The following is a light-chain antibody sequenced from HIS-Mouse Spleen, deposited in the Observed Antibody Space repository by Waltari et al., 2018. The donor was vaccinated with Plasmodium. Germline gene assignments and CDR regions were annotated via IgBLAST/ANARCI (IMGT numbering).Light chain of an antibody. CDR3: QQCNSYPLT. J-gene: IGKJ4*01. CDR1: QGISSA. Sequence: AIPLTHSPSSLSASVADRVTTTCRASQGISSALAWYQQKPGKAPKLLIYDASSLESGVPSRFSGSGSGTDFTLTISSLQPEDFATYYCQQCNSYPLTFGGGTKVEIK. CDR2: DAS. V-gene: IGKV1-13*02.